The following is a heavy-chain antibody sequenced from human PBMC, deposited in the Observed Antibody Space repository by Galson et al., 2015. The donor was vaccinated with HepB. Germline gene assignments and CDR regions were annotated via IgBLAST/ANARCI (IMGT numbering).Heavy chain of an antibody. V-gene: IGHV3-72*01. D-gene: IGHD3-3*02. CDR2: VRHKARRYTT. CDR3: SRTLPGIDLDY. CDR1: GFTFSDYY. Sequence: SLRLSCAASGFTFSDYYMEWVRQAPGKGLEWVGRVRHKARRYTTDYVASVEGRFTISRDDSKDSLYLQMDSLKTEDTAVYYCSRTLPGIDLDYWGQGTLVTVSS. J-gene: IGHJ4*02.